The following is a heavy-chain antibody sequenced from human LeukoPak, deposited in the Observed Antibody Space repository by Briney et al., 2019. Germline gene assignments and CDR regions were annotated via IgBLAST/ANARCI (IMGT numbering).Heavy chain of an antibody. CDR3: ARSYYDSSGSPIDY. CDR2: ISAYNGNT. Sequence: ASVKVSCKASGYTFSSYGISWVRQAPGQGLEWMGWISAYNGNTNYAQKLQGRVTMTTDTSTSTAYMELRSLRSDDTAVYYCARSYYDSSGSPIDYWGQGTLVTVSS. CDR1: GYTFSSYG. J-gene: IGHJ4*02. D-gene: IGHD3-22*01. V-gene: IGHV1-18*01.